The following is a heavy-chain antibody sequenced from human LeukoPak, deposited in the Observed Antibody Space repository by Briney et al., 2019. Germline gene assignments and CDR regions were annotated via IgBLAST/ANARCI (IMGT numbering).Heavy chain of an antibody. Sequence: ASETLSLTCTVSGGSISSYYWSWIRQPPGKGLEWIGYIYYSGSTNYNPSLKSRVTISVDTSKNQFSLKLSSVTAADTAVYYCARSWGYYDSSGYPFDFDYWGQGTLVTVSS. J-gene: IGHJ4*02. CDR3: ARSWGYYDSSGYPFDFDY. V-gene: IGHV4-59*08. CDR2: IYYSGST. CDR1: GGSISSYY. D-gene: IGHD3-22*01.